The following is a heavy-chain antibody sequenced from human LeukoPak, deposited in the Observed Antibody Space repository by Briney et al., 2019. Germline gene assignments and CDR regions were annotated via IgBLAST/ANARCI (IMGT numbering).Heavy chain of an antibody. D-gene: IGHD1-26*01. V-gene: IGHV3-53*01. CDR3: ARVGSGSYPTYYYYYYMDV. Sequence: WGVLRLSCAASGFTVSSNYMSWVRQAPGKGLEWVSIIYSGGSTYYADYVKGRFTISRDNAKNYLYLQMNSLRAEDTALYYCARVGSGSYPTYYYYYYMDVWGKGTTVTVSS. CDR1: GFTVSSNY. J-gene: IGHJ6*03. CDR2: IYSGGST.